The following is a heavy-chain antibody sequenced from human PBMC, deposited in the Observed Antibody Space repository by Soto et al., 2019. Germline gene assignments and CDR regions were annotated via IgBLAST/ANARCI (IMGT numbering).Heavy chain of an antibody. CDR1: GFTFSGYA. Sequence: EVQLVESGGGLVQPGGSLRLSCAASGFTFSGYAMSWVRQAPGKGLEWVSGIIRSGGSTYYADSVKGRFTISRDNSKNTLYLQMNTLRAEDTAVYYCATSGSNSWYYNGMDVWGQGTTVTVSS. D-gene: IGHD6-13*01. CDR2: IIRSGGST. J-gene: IGHJ6*02. V-gene: IGHV3-23*04. CDR3: ATSGSNSWYYNGMDV.